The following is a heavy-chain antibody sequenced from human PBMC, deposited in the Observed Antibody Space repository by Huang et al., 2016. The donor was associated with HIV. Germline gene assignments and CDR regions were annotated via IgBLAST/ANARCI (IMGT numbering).Heavy chain of an antibody. CDR3: AKDPYHYGSGTYHWFDP. Sequence: QMQLVESGGGVVQPGGSLRLSCAASGFSFSSYGMHWVRQAPVKWLEGVAFIRYDGSKTSYADSMKGRFTISRDNSKNTLYLEMNSLRAEDTAEYYCAKDPYHYGSGTYHWFDPWGQGTLVTVSS. J-gene: IGHJ5*02. V-gene: IGHV3-30*02. CDR1: GFSFSSYG. D-gene: IGHD3-10*01. CDR2: IRYDGSKT.